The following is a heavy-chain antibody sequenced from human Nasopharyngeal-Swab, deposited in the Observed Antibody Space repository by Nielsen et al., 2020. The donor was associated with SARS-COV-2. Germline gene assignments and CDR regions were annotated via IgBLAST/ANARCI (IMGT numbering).Heavy chain of an antibody. CDR1: GGSFTDFY. D-gene: IGHD3-22*01. V-gene: IGHV4-34*01. CDR3: ARGLVDVNMMLVVIGFSYWLDS. Sequence: SETLSLTCAVYGGSFTDFYWTWIRQPPGKGLEWIGEIIHRGSTNYNPSLKSRVTISADTSKNQFSLNLSSVTAADTAVYYCARGLVDVNMMLVVIGFSYWLDSWGQGTLVTVSS. J-gene: IGHJ5*01. CDR2: IIHRGST.